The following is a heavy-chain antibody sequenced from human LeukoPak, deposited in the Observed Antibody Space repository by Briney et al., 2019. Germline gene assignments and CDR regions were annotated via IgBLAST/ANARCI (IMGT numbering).Heavy chain of an antibody. Sequence: QPGGSLRLSCAASGFTVSSNYMSWVRQAPGKGLEWVSIIYSGGSTYYADSVKGRFTISRDDSKNTLYLQINSLRADDTAVYYCAADFPSVDRGDGTLVTVST. CDR3: AADFPSVD. V-gene: IGHV3-53*01. CDR2: IYSGGST. J-gene: IGHJ4*01. D-gene: IGHD3-10*01. CDR1: GFTVSSNY.